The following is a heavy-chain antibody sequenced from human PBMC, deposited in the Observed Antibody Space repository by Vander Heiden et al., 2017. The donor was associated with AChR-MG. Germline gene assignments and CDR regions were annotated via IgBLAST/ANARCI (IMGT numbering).Heavy chain of an antibody. Sequence: CPASGFTFSSYALHWVRQAPGKGLEWVAVISYDGSNKYYADSVKGRFTISRDNSKNTLYLQMNSLRAEDTAEYYCARERGLGRSSSSSRYYYYMDVWGKGTTVNVAS. J-gene: IGHJ6*03. CDR2: ISYDGSNK. V-gene: IGHV3-30-3*01. CDR3: ARERGLGRSSSSSRYYYYMDV. D-gene: IGHD6-6*01. CDR1: GFTFSSYA.